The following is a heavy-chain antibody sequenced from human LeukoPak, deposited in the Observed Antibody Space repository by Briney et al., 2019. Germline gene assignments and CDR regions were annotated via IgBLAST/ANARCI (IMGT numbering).Heavy chain of an antibody. J-gene: IGHJ4*02. CDR3: AREDYYDRDRPLDY. V-gene: IGHV1-69*04. Sequence: SVKVSCKASGGTFSSYTISWVRQAPGQGLEWMGRIIPILGIANYAQKFQGRVTITADKSTSTAYMELSSLRSEDTAVYYCAREDYYDRDRPLDYWGQGTLVSVSS. CDR1: GGTFSSYT. D-gene: IGHD3-22*01. CDR2: IIPILGIA.